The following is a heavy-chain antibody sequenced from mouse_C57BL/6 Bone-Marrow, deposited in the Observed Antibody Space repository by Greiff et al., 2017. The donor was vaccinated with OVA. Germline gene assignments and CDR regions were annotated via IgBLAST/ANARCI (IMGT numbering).Heavy chain of an antibody. Sequence: EVMLVESEGGLVQPGSSLKLSCTASGFTFSDYYMAWVRQVPEKGLEWVANINYDGSSTYYLDSLKSRFIISRDNAKNILYLQMSSLKSEDTATYYCAMDSSGYGYFDYWGQGTTLTVSS. D-gene: IGHD3-2*02. J-gene: IGHJ2*01. CDR3: AMDSSGYGYFDY. CDR2: INYDGSST. CDR1: GFTFSDYY. V-gene: IGHV5-16*01.